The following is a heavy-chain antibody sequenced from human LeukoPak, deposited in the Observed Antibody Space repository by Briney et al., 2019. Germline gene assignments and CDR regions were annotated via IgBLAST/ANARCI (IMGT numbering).Heavy chain of an antibody. Sequence: AGGSLRLSCAASGWVRQSPGKGLEWVANIKQDGSEKYYVDSVKGRFTISRDNAKNSLYLQMNSLRAEDTAVYYCARDLVSGDYYYGMDVWGQGTTVTVSS. CDR3: ARDLVSGDYYYGMDV. D-gene: IGHD2-15*01. CDR1: G. J-gene: IGHJ6*02. V-gene: IGHV3-7*03. CDR2: IKQDGSEK.